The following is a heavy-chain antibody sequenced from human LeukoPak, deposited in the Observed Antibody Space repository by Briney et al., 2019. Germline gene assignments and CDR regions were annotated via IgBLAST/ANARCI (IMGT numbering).Heavy chain of an antibody. V-gene: IGHV4-34*01. CDR1: GGSFSGYY. Sequence: PSETLSLTCAVYGGSFSGYYWSWIRQPPGKGLEWIGEINHSASTNYNPSLKSRVTISVDTSKNQFSLKLSSVTAADTAVYYCARGNYDILTGFDYWGQGTLVTVSS. J-gene: IGHJ4*02. CDR2: INHSAST. CDR3: ARGNYDILTGFDY. D-gene: IGHD3-9*01.